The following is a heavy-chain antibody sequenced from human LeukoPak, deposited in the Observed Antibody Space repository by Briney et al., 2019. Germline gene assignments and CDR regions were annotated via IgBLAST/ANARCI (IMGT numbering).Heavy chain of an antibody. D-gene: IGHD4-23*01. V-gene: IGHV4-30-2*01. Sequence: PSETLSLTCTVSGGSISSGGYYWSWIRQPPGKGLEWIGYIYHSGSTYYNPSLKSRVTISVDRSKNQCSLKLTSVTAADTAVYYCARRMTTVVTRGWYFDYWGQGTLVTVSS. CDR1: GGSISSGGYY. CDR2: IYHSGST. CDR3: ARRMTTVVTRGWYFDY. J-gene: IGHJ4*02.